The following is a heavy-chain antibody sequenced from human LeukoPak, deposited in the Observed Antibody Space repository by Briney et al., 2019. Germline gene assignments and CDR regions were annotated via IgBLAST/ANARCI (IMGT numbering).Heavy chain of an antibody. D-gene: IGHD6-19*01. V-gene: IGHV4-59*01. Sequence: SETLSLTCTVSGGSISSYYWSWIRQPPGKGLEWIGYIYYSGSTNYNPSLKSRVTISVDTSKNQFSLKLSSVTAADTAVYYCARVLGYSSGWNPYYYYYGMDVWGQGTTVTVSS. CDR3: ARVLGYSSGWNPYYYYYGMDV. J-gene: IGHJ6*02. CDR2: IYYSGST. CDR1: GGSISSYY.